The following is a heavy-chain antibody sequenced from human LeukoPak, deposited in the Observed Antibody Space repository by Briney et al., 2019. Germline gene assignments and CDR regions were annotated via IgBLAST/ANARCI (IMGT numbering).Heavy chain of an antibody. CDR1: GFTFSSYS. V-gene: IGHV3-48*04. D-gene: IGHD6-19*01. Sequence: GGSLRLSCAASGFTFSSYSMNWVRQAPGKGLEWVSYISVDFSPIYYRDSVKGRFTISRDNAENSLYRQMNSLRGEDTAVYYCVREGGSDWYSGWFEPWGQGTLVTVSS. CDR2: ISVDFSPI. J-gene: IGHJ5*02. CDR3: VREGGSDWYSGWFEP.